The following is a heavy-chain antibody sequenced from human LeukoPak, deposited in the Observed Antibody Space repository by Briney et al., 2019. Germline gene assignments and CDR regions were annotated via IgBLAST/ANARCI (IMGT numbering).Heavy chain of an antibody. V-gene: IGHV4-59*01. CDR1: GGSISSYY. J-gene: IGHJ4*02. D-gene: IGHD3-22*01. CDR2: IYDSGST. CDR3: ARQSISGSSLSYFDY. Sequence: SETLSLTCTVSGGSISSYYWSWIRQPPGRGLEWIGNIYDSGSTNYNPSLKSRVTISVDTSKNQCSLKLSSVTAADTAVYYCARQSISGSSLSYFDYWGQGTLVTVSS.